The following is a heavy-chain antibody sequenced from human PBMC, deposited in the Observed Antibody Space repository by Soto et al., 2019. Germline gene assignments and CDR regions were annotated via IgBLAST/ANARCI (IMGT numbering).Heavy chain of an antibody. V-gene: IGHV1-24*01. CDR1: GYTLTELS. J-gene: IGHJ5*02. D-gene: IGHD5-18*01. CDR3: ATLQANTAMVTRGWFDP. CDR2: FDPEDGET. Sequence: GASVKVSCKVSGYTLTELSMHWVRQAPGKGLEWMGGFDPEDGETIYAQKFQGRVTMTEDTSTDTAYMELSSLRSEDTAVYYCATLQANTAMVTRGWFDPWGQGTPVTVSS.